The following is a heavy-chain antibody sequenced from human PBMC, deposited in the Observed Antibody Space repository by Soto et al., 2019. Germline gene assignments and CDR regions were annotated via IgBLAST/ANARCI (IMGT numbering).Heavy chain of an antibody. CDR2: ISAYNGNT. Sequence: ASVKVSCKASGYTFTSYGISWVRQAPGQGLERMGWISAYNGNTNYAQKLQGRVTMTTDTSTSTAYMELRSLRSDDTAVYYCAREYSSGADDAFDIWGQGTMVTVSS. CDR1: GYTFTSYG. J-gene: IGHJ3*02. CDR3: AREYSSGADDAFDI. V-gene: IGHV1-18*01. D-gene: IGHD6-19*01.